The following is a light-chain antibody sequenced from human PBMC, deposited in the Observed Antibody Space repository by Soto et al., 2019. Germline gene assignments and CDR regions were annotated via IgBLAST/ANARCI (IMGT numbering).Light chain of an antibody. CDR1: SSDVGAYSY. J-gene: IGLJ2*01. V-gene: IGLV2-8*01. Sequence: QSALTQPPSASGSPGQSVTISCTGTSSDVGAYSYVSWYQQHPGKAPKLMIYEVSKRPSGVPDRFSGSQSGNTASLTVSALQAEDEDGYYCSYYASSNNFVGFGGGTKVTVL. CDR2: EVS. CDR3: SYYASSNNFVG.